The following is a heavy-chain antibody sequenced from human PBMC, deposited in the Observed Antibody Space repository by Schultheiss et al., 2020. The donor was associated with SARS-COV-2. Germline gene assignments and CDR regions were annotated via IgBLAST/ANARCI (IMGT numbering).Heavy chain of an antibody. CDR1: GGTFSSYA. Sequence: GGSLRLSCKASGGTFSSYAISWVRQAPGQGLEWMGGIIPIFGTANYAQKFQGRVTITADESTSTAYMELSSLRSEDTAVYYCARYLTGGYGGDYWGQGTLVTVSS. V-gene: IGHV1-69*01. J-gene: IGHJ4*02. D-gene: IGHD4-23*01. CDR3: ARYLTGGYGGDY. CDR2: IIPIFGTA.